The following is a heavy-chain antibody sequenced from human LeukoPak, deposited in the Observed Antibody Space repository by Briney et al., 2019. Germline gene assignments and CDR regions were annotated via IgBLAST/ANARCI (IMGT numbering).Heavy chain of an antibody. CDR3: ATADYYDSSGYYRGSDY. V-gene: IGHV3-23*01. J-gene: IGHJ4*02. D-gene: IGHD3-22*01. CDR1: GFTFSSYA. CDR2: ISGSGGST. Sequence: SGGSLRLSCAASGFTFSSYAMSWVRQAPGKGLEWVSAISGSGGSTYYADSVKGRFTISRDNSKNTLYLRMNSLRAEDTAVYYCATADYYDSSGYYRGSDYWGQGTLVTVSS.